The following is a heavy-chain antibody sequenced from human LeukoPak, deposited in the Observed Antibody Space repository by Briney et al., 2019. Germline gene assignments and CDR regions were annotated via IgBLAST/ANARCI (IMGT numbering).Heavy chain of an antibody. D-gene: IGHD6-19*01. CDR1: GGSISSYY. J-gene: IGHJ5*02. V-gene: IGHV4-59*08. CDR3: ARVLRAVALNWFDP. Sequence: SETLSLTCTVSGGSISSYYWSWIRQPPGKGLEWIGYIYYSGSTNYNPSLKSRVTISVDTSKNQFSLRPSSVTAADTAVYYCARVLRAVALNWFDPWGQGTLVTVSS. CDR2: IYYSGST.